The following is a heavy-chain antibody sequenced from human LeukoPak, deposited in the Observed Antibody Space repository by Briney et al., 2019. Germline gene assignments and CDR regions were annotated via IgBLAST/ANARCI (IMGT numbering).Heavy chain of an antibody. D-gene: IGHD3-22*01. CDR3: AKGTVIVGYYFDS. CDR2: ISNDGSDK. CDR1: GFTFSSYG. Sequence: PGRSLRLSCAASGFTFSSYGIHWVRQAPGKGLEWVAVISNDGSDKSYADSVKGQFTISRDNSKNTLYLQMNSLRAEDTAVYFCAKGTVIVGYYFDSWGQGTLVTVSS. J-gene: IGHJ4*02. V-gene: IGHV3-30*18.